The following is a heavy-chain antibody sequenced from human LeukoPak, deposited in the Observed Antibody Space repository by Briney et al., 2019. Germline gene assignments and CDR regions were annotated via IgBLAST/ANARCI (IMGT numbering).Heavy chain of an antibody. CDR2: ISSSSSYI. CDR1: GFTFSSYS. Sequence: GGSLRLSCAASGFTFSSYSMNWVRQAPGKGLEWVSSISSSSSYIYYADSVKGRFTISRDNAKNSLHLQMNSLRAEDTAVYYCARAAAGRNWGWGDYWGQGTLVTVSS. J-gene: IGHJ4*02. D-gene: IGHD7-27*01. CDR3: ARAAAGRNWGWGDY. V-gene: IGHV3-21*01.